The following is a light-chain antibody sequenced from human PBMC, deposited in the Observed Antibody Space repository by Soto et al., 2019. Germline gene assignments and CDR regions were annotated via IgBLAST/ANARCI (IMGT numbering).Light chain of an antibody. CDR3: QQYDGDFLT. CDR1: QDISTW. CDR2: TTS. Sequence: DIQMTQSPSSVSASVGDRVTITCRASQDISTWLVWYQQKPGKAPNLLIYTTSSLQTGVPSRFSGRGSGTDFTLTIGGLQPDDFATYYCQQYDGDFLTFGQGTKVEIK. V-gene: IGKV1-12*01. J-gene: IGKJ1*01.